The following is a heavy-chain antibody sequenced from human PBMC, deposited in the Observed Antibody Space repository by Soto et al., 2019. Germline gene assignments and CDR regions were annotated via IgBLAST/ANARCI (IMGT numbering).Heavy chain of an antibody. V-gene: IGHV4-4*02. D-gene: IGHD7-27*01. CDR1: GDSITTYKW. Sequence: QVQLQQSGPGLVKPLGTLSLTCGVSGDSITTYKWWTWVRQTPGKGLEWIGEMYDSGNTRYNPSLKSRVTISKDTSKNQLSLRLSSVTVADTAVYYCETCQLGEYYYAMDIWGQGTTVTVSS. J-gene: IGHJ6*02. CDR2: MYDSGNT. CDR3: ETCQLGEYYYAMDI.